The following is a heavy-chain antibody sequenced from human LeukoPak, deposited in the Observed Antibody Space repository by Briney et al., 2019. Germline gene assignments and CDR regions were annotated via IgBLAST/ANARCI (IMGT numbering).Heavy chain of an antibody. CDR1: GGSISSSSYY. CDR3: ARESEFDATGYLY. V-gene: IGHV4-39*02. D-gene: IGHD3-9*01. CDR2: IYYSGST. Sequence: SETLSLTCTVSGGSISSSSYYWGWIRQPPGKGLEWIGSIYYSGSTYYNPSLKSRVTMSVDTSKNHFSVKLSSVTAADTAVYYCARESEFDATGYLYWGRGILVTVSS. J-gene: IGHJ4*02.